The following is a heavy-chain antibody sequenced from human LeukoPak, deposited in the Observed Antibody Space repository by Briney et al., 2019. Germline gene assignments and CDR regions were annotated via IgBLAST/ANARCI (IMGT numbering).Heavy chain of an antibody. J-gene: IGHJ4*02. CDR2: ISYDGSNK. D-gene: IGHD6-13*01. Sequence: PGGSLRLSCAASGFTFSSYAMHWVRQAPGKGLEWVAVISYDGSNKYYADSVKGRFTISRDNSKNTLYLQMNSLRAEDTAVYYCARGSIAAAGGRFDYWGQGTLVTVSS. CDR3: ARGSIAAAGGRFDY. V-gene: IGHV3-30-3*01. CDR1: GFTFSSYA.